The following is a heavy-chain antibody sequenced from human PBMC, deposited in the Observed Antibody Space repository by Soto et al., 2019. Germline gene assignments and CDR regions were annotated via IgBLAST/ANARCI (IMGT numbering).Heavy chain of an antibody. Sequence: QVQLVQSGAQVKKPGASVHVSCKASGYTFDNYALHWVRQAPGRRLEWMGWIHARNGYTKYSQSFQGRVTITRDTSASTVHMDLSSLRSEDTAVYYCASVQYSGYDFKLAFDIWGQGTMVTVSS. J-gene: IGHJ3*02. D-gene: IGHD5-12*01. CDR3: ASVQYSGYDFKLAFDI. CDR1: GYTFDNYA. V-gene: IGHV1-3*01. CDR2: IHARNGYT.